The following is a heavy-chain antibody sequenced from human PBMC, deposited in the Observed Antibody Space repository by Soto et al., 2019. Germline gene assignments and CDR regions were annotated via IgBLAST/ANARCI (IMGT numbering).Heavy chain of an antibody. CDR1: GGSISSYY. D-gene: IGHD6-13*01. CDR2: IYYSGST. Sequence: SETLSLTCTVSGGSISSYYWSWIRQPPGKGLEWIGYIYYSGSTNYNPSLKSRVTISVDTSKNQFSLKLSSVTAADTAVYYCERLIVTKAARQQLVLGYFDYWGQGTLVTVSS. CDR3: ERLIVTKAARQQLVLGYFDY. J-gene: IGHJ4*02. V-gene: IGHV4-59*01.